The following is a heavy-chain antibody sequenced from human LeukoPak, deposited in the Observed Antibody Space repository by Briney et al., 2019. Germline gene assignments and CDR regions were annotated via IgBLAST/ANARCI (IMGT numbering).Heavy chain of an antibody. CDR3: ARDYSIAVAADAAIDAFDI. CDR1: GGTFSSYA. CDR2: IIPIFGTA. Sequence: SVKVSCKASGGTFSSYAISWVRQAPGQGLEWMGGIIPIFGTANYAQKFQGRVTITADKSTSTAYMELSSLRSEDTAVYYCARDYSIAVAADAAIDAFDIWGQGTMVTVSS. J-gene: IGHJ3*02. D-gene: IGHD6-19*01. V-gene: IGHV1-69*06.